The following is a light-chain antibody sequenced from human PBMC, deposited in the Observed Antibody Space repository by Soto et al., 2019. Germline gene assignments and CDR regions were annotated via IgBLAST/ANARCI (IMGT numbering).Light chain of an antibody. Sequence: EIVLTQSPGTLSLSPGERATLSCRASQSVSRSHLAWYQQKPGQAPRLLIYGASSRATGIADRFSGSWSGTDFTPTISRLEPEDFAGYYCQQYGNPPPYSFGQGTKLEIK. CDR1: QSVSRSH. CDR3: QQYGNPPPYS. CDR2: GAS. J-gene: IGKJ2*03. V-gene: IGKV3-20*01.